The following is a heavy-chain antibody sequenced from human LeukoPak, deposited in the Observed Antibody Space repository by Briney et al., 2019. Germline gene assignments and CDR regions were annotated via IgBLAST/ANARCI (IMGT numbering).Heavy chain of an antibody. J-gene: IGHJ4*02. CDR1: GSTFTIYY. CDR2: INPSTGST. Sequence: ASVTVSFTSSGSTFTIYYMHWERHAPGQGLEWMGLINPSTGSTSSAQKFQGIVTMTRDASTSTFYMELSSLRSDDTAVYYCAGDSRRGYSYGYDYWGQGTVVTVSS. D-gene: IGHD5-18*01. CDR3: AGDSRRGYSYGYDY. V-gene: IGHV1-46*01.